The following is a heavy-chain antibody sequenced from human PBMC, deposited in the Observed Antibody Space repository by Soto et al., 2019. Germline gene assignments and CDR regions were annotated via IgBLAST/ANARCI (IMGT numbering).Heavy chain of an antibody. CDR3: ARDSAIAARACDI. D-gene: IGHD6-6*01. J-gene: IGHJ3*02. Sequence: SETLSLTCAVSGDSINSRHWWNWVRQPPGKGLEWIGYIHDTGSTYYNPSPKSRLTISVDTSKNQFSLRLSSVTAADTAVYYCARDSAIAARACDIWGRGTMVTVSS. CDR1: GDSINSRHW. CDR2: IHDTGST. V-gene: IGHV4-4*02.